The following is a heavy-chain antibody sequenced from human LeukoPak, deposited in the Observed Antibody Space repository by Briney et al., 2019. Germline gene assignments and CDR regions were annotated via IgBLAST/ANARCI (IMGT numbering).Heavy chain of an antibody. Sequence: SETLSLTCAVSGYSISSGYYWGWIRQPPGKGLEWIGSIYHSGSTYYNPSLKSRVTISVDTSKNQFSPKLSSVTAADTAVYYCARASGLGGSSSGAWGAIFDYWGQGTLVTVSS. CDR3: ARASGLGGSSSGAWGAIFDY. D-gene: IGHD1-26*01. J-gene: IGHJ4*02. CDR1: GYSISSGYY. CDR2: IYHSGST. V-gene: IGHV4-38-2*01.